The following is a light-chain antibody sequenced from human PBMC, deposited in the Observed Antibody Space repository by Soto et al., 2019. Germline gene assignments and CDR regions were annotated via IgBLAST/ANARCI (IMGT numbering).Light chain of an antibody. CDR1: QNIMTL. J-gene: IGKJ1*01. Sequence: DIQMTQSPSTLSASVGDRVTLTCRASQNIMTLLAWYQQKPGKAPKLLIYKASTLESGLPATFSGSGSETEFTLTISSLQPDDFATYYCQRYNSYPWTFGQGTKVEIK. V-gene: IGKV1-5*03. CDR3: QRYNSYPWT. CDR2: KAS.